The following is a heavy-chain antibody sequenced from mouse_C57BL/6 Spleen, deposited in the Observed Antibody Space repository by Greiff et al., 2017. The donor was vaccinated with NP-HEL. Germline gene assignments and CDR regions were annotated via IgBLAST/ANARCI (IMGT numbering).Heavy chain of an antibody. CDR3: ARQGLYDYDGGFDY. CDR1: GFTFSSYG. CDR2: ISSGGSYT. D-gene: IGHD2-4*01. J-gene: IGHJ2*01. Sequence: EVQVVESGGDLVKPGGSLKLSCAASGFTFSSYGMSWVRQTPDKRLEWVATISSGGSYTYYPDSVKGRFTISRDNAKNTLYLQMSSLKSEDTAMYYCARQGLYDYDGGFDYWGQGTTLTVSS. V-gene: IGHV5-6*01.